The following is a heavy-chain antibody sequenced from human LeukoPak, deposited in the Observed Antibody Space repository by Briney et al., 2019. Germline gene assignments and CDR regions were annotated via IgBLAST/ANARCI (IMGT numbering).Heavy chain of an antibody. V-gene: IGHV4-59*01. J-gene: IGHJ4*02. D-gene: IGHD5-12*01. CDR3: ARVAISGWLRFIDY. CDR1: GGSISSYY. Sequence: SETLSLTCTVSGGSISSYYWSWIRQPPGKGLEWIGYIYYSGSTNYNPSLKSRVTISVDTSKNQFSLKLSSVTAADTAVYYCARVAISGWLRFIDYWGQGTLVTVSS. CDR2: IYYSGST.